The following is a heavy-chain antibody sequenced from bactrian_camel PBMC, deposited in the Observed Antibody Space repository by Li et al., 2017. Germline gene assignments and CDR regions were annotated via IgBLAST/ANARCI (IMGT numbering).Heavy chain of an antibody. V-gene: IGHV3S57*01. D-gene: IGHD3*01. CDR2: ISRDDTT. Sequence: VQLVESGGGSVQAGESLKLSCAVSGTILNRCASAWYRQAPGKERELISSISRDDTTKYADSVKGRFTVSKDNAVNTLYLQMDSLKPEDTAMYYCAATPRWRSTTAMSLTPASYNFWGQGTQVTVS. CDR1: GTILNRCA. J-gene: IGHJ4*01. CDR3: AATPRWRSTTAMSLTPASYNF.